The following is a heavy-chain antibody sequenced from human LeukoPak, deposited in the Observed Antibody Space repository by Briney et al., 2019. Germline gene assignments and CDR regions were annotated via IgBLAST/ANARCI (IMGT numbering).Heavy chain of an antibody. CDR1: GGSISSYY. J-gene: IGHJ3*02. CDR3: ARGVITMVRGVIIPDTFDI. CDR2: IYYSGST. V-gene: IGHV4-59*01. Sequence: SETLSLTCTVSGGSISSYYWSWIRQPPWKGLEWIGYIYYSGSTNYNPSLKSRVTISVDTSKNQFSLKLSSVIAADTAVYYCARGVITMVRGVIIPDTFDIWGQGTMVTVSS. D-gene: IGHD3-10*01.